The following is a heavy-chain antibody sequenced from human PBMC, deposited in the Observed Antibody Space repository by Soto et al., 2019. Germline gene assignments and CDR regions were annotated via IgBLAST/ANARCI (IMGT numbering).Heavy chain of an antibody. V-gene: IGHV3-30*18. Sequence: GSLRLSCAASGFTFSSYGMHWVRQAPGKGLEWVAVISYDGSNKYYADSVKGRFTISRDNSENTLYLQMNSLRAEDTAVYYCAKDLYYYDSSGYLGMDVWGQGTTVTVSS. J-gene: IGHJ6*02. CDR3: AKDLYYYDSSGYLGMDV. CDR1: GFTFSSYG. CDR2: ISYDGSNK. D-gene: IGHD3-22*01.